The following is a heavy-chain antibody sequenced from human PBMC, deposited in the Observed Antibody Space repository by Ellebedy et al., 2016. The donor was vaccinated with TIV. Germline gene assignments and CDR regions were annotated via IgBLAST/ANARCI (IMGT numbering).Heavy chain of an antibody. Sequence: GGSLRLXXAASGFTFSSYAMHWVHQAPGKGLEWVAVISYDGSNKYYADSVKGRFTISRDNSKNTLYLQMNSLRAEDTAVYYCARDGYTAMVYYFDYWGQGTLVTVSS. CDR3: ARDGYTAMVYYFDY. D-gene: IGHD5-18*01. J-gene: IGHJ4*02. CDR2: ISYDGSNK. CDR1: GFTFSSYA. V-gene: IGHV3-30-3*01.